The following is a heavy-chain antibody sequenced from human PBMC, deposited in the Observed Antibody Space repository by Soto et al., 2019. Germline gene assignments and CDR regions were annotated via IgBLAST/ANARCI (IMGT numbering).Heavy chain of an antibody. J-gene: IGHJ4*01. Sequence: AVKVSCKAAGFTFTSSAVQWVRQARVQRHEWIGWIVVGSGNTNYAQKFQERVTITRDMSTSTAYMELSSLRSEDTAVYYCAVSGHYYDSSGGGYADWGQGTLVTVSS. CDR1: GFTFTSSA. CDR2: IVVGSGNT. CDR3: AVSGHYYDSSGGGYAD. V-gene: IGHV1-58*01. D-gene: IGHD3-22*01.